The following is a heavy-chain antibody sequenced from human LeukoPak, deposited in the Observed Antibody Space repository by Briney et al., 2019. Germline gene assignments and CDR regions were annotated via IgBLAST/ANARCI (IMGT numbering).Heavy chain of an antibody. Sequence: GGSLRLSCAASGFSFRVSAIHWVRQASRKGLGWLGRIRNKANTYATAYAASVRGRFTISRDDSKNTAYLQMDSLETEGTAVYYCAGPYDTTGHAFDYWGQGTLVTVSS. V-gene: IGHV3-73*01. D-gene: IGHD3-22*01. CDR2: IRNKANTYAT. J-gene: IGHJ4*02. CDR1: GFSFRVSA. CDR3: AGPYDTTGHAFDY.